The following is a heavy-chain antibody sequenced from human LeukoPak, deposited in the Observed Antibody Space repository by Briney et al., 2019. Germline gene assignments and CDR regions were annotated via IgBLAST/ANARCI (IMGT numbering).Heavy chain of an antibody. J-gene: IGHJ4*02. V-gene: IGHV3-48*03. Sequence: GGSLRLSCAASGFTFSSYEMNWVRQAPGKGLEWVSYISSSGSTIYYADSVKGRFTISRDNAKNSLYLQMNSLRAEDTAVYYCTRFYGSGPFYFDYWGQGTLVTVSS. CDR2: ISSSGSTI. CDR3: TRFYGSGPFYFDY. CDR1: GFTFSSYE. D-gene: IGHD3-10*01.